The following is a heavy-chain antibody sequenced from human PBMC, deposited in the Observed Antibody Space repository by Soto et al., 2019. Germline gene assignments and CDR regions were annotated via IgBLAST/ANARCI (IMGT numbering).Heavy chain of an antibody. J-gene: IGHJ5*02. CDR1: GDSISSFDKY. CDR3: ATNVDTALFGNWFDP. Sequence: QVQLQESGPGLVKPSETLSLTCTVSGDSISSFDKYWSWIRQHPGKGLEWLGYIYYTGNTYYNPSLKSRVVISIDPSKNQFSLKLTSVTAVDTALYYCATNVDTALFGNWFDPWGPGTLVTVSS. V-gene: IGHV4-31*03. D-gene: IGHD5-18*01. CDR2: IYYTGNT.